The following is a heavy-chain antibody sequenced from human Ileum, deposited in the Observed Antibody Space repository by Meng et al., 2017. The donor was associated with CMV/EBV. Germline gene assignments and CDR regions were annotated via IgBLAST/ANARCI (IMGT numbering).Heavy chain of an antibody. CDR1: GLTFSNHG. J-gene: IGHJ4*02. V-gene: IGHV3-30*02. CDR3: AKDKGLRFLEWFSV. D-gene: IGHD3-3*01. CDR2: IRSDGSDK. Sequence: ASGLTFSNHGMHWVRQAPGKGLEWVEFIRSDGSDKYYADSVKGRFTISRDNSKNTLYLQMNSLRAEDTAVYYCAKDKGLRFLEWFSVRGQKTMVTVSS.